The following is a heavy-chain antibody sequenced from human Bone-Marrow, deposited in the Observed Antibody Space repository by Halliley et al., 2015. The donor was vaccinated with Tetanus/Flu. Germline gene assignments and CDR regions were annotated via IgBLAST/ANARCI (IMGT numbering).Heavy chain of an antibody. CDR3: ARGLGDRGYCSSSNCYHYYGMDV. D-gene: IGHD2-2*01. J-gene: IGHJ6*02. V-gene: IGHV4-61*01. CDR1: GGSLSDGPHY. Sequence: TLSLTCTVSGGSLSDGPHYWSWIRQSPGKGLEWIGYIYFSGNTNYNPSLQSRITMSIDTSKNQFSLKLSPVTAADTAVYFCARGLGDRGYCSSSNCYHYYGMDVWGQGTTVTVSS. CDR2: IYFSGNT.